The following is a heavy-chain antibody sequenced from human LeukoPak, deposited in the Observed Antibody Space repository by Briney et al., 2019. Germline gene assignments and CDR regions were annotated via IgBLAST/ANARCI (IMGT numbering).Heavy chain of an antibody. CDR2: INPNSGGT. CDR1: GGTFSSYA. CDR3: ARDPNYYDSSGPPDY. V-gene: IGHV1-2*02. J-gene: IGHJ4*02. D-gene: IGHD3-22*01. Sequence: GSSVKVSCKASGGTFSSYAISWVRQAPGQGLEWMGWINPNSGGTNYAQKFQGRVTMTRDTSISTAYMELSRLRSDDTAVYYCARDPNYYDSSGPPDYWGQGTLVTVSS.